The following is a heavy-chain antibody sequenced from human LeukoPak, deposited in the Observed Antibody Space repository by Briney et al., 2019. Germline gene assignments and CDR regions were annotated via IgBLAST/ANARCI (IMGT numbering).Heavy chain of an antibody. Sequence: GGSQRLSCAASGFTFSSYAMSWVRQAPGKGLEWVSAISGSGGSTYYADSVKGRFTISRDNSKNTLYLQMNSLRAEDTAVYYCAKTLRSAYSSGWYSYYYYMDVWGKGTTVTVSS. CDR3: AKTLRSAYSSGWYSYYYYMDV. J-gene: IGHJ6*03. CDR2: ISGSGGST. CDR1: GFTFSSYA. V-gene: IGHV3-23*01. D-gene: IGHD6-19*01.